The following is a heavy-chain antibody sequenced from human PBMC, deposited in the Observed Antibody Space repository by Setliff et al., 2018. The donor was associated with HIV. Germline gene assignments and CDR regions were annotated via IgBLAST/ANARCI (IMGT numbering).Heavy chain of an antibody. CDR3: TRDSAAGSFDY. CDR1: GFTFSNAW. J-gene: IGHJ4*02. V-gene: IGHV3-15*01. Sequence: PGGSLRLSCAASGFTFSNAWMSWVRQAPGKGLEWVGRIKIKAYGGTTEYAASVKGRFTISRDDSKSIAYLQMNSLKTEDTAVYYCTRDSAAGSFDYWGQGTLVTVSS. CDR2: IKIKAYGGTT. D-gene: IGHD6-13*01.